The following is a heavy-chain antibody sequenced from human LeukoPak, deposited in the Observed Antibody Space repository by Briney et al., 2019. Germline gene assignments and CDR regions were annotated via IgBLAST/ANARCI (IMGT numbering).Heavy chain of an antibody. CDR1: GYTFTGYY. CDR3: ARELTGHYYYYGMDV. CDR2: INPNSGGT. D-gene: IGHD1-20*01. Sequence: ASVKVSCKASGYTFTGYYMHWVRQAPGQGLEWMGWINPNSGGTNYAKKFQGRVTMTRDTSISTAYMELSRLRSDDTAVYYCARELTGHYYYYGMDVWGQGTTVTVSS. J-gene: IGHJ6*02. V-gene: IGHV1-2*02.